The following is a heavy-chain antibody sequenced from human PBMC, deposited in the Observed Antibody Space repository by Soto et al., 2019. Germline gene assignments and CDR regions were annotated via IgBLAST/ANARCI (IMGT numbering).Heavy chain of an antibody. V-gene: IGHV1-2*02. CDR3: ARDALGYH. CDR2: IIPNSGVT. CDR1: GYTFTDSY. J-gene: IGHJ5*02. D-gene: IGHD7-27*01. Sequence: ASVKVCCKASGYTFTDSYLHWVRQAPGQGLEWMGWIIPNSGVTKYAQKFQGRVTMTRDTSISTAYMELSRLRSDDTAVYYCARDALGYHWGQGTLVTVSS.